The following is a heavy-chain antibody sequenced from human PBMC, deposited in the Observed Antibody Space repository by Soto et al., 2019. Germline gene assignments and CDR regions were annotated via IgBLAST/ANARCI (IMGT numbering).Heavy chain of an antibody. D-gene: IGHD3-10*01. CDR3: ARVLITMVRDPALGMDV. V-gene: IGHV3-74*01. J-gene: IGHJ6*02. CDR1: GFTFSSYA. CDR2: INSDGSST. Sequence: PGGSLRLSCAASGFTFSSYAMHWVRQAPGKGLVWVSRINSDGSSTSYADSVKGRFTISRDNAKNTLYLQMNSLRAEDTAVYYCARVLITMVRDPALGMDVWGQGTTVTVSS.